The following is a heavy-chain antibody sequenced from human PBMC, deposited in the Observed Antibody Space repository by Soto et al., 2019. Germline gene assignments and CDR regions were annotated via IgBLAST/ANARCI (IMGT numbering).Heavy chain of an antibody. V-gene: IGHV3-30*18. CDR2: ISYDESHK. CDR3: AKERLSGWKNWFDT. CDR1: GFTFSSYG. D-gene: IGHD1-1*01. Sequence: PGGSLRLSCAASGFTFSSYGMHWVRQAPGKGREWLGLISYDESHKYYADSVEGRFTISRDNSKNTLYLQMNSLRPEDTAVYYCAKERLSGWKNWFDTWGQGTLVTVSS. J-gene: IGHJ5*02.